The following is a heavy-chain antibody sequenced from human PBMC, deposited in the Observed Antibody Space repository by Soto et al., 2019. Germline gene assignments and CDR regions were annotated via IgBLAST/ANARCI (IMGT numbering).Heavy chain of an antibody. V-gene: IGHV1-18*01. CDR2: INGYNGNT. J-gene: IGHJ6*02. Sequence: QVQLVQSGAEVKKPGASVKVSCKASGYTFTRYGISWVRQARGQGLEWMGWINGYNGNTNYAQKLQGRVTMTTDTSTSTAYMELRSLRSDDTAVYYCARMGDVPYYYYGMDVWGQGTTVTVSS. D-gene: IGHD3-16*01. CDR1: GYTFTRYG. CDR3: ARMGDVPYYYYGMDV.